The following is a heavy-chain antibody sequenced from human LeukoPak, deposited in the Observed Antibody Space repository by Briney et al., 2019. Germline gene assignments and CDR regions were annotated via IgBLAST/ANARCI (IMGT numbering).Heavy chain of an antibody. V-gene: IGHV1-2*02. CDR3: ATGRGYSYGFDS. D-gene: IGHD5-18*01. Sequence: ASVKVSCKASVYTFSGYYMHWVRQAPGQGLEWMAWIYPNSGGTKYAQKFQGRVTVTRDTSINTACMQLSRLKSDDWAGYYCATGRGYSYGFDSWGQGTLVTVSS. J-gene: IGHJ4*02. CDR2: IYPNSGGT. CDR1: VYTFSGYY.